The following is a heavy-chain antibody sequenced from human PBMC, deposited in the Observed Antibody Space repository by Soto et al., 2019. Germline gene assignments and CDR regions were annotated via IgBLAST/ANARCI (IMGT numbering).Heavy chain of an antibody. CDR3: AKDNGYDAATLDY. V-gene: IGHV3-64*01. D-gene: IGHD5-12*01. CDR2: ISSNGGTT. CDR1: GFTFTSYA. J-gene: IGHJ4*02. Sequence: PGGSLRLSCEASGFTFTSYAMHWVRQAPGKGLEFVSAISSNGGTTYYANSVKGRFTISRDNSESMLFLQMGSLRAEDMAVYYCAKDNGYDAATLDYWGQGTPVTFSS.